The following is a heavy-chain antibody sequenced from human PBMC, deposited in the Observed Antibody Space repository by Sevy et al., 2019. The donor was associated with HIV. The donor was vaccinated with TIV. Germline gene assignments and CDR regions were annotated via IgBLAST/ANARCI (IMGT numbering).Heavy chain of an antibody. J-gene: IGHJ4*02. CDR1: GLTFSSYA. CDR3: AKGMGELSLSGLDY. Sequence: GGSLRLSCAASGLTFSSYAMSWIRQAPGKGLEWVSGISGSGGDTYYADFVKGRFTISRDSSKNTLHLQMNSLRAEDTALYYCAKGMGELSLSGLDYWGQGTLVTVSS. CDR2: ISGSGGDT. D-gene: IGHD3-16*02. V-gene: IGHV3-23*01.